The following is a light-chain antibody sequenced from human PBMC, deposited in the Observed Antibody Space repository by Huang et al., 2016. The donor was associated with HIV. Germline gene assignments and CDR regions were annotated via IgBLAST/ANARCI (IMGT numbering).Light chain of an antibody. Sequence: AIQLTQSPSFLSASVGDRVTITCRASQDITDALAWYQQQPGKPPKVLIYDASSLESGVPSRFSGSGSGADFTLTISSLQPEDFATYYCQQFKNYPLTFGGGTKVEVK. CDR2: DAS. CDR1: QDITDA. CDR3: QQFKNYPLT. V-gene: IGKV1D-13*01. J-gene: IGKJ4*01.